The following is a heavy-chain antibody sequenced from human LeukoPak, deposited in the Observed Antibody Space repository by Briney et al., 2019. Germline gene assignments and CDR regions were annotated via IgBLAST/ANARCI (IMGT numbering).Heavy chain of an antibody. Sequence: ASVKVSCKVSGYSLTELSMHWVRQAPGKGLEGMGGFDPEDGETIYAQKFQGRVTMTEDTSTDTAYMELSSLRSEDTAVYYCATLHLQAPYYYYMDVWGKGTTVTVSS. CDR2: FDPEDGET. D-gene: IGHD5-24*01. CDR3: ATLHLQAPYYYYMDV. CDR1: GYSLTELS. V-gene: IGHV1-24*01. J-gene: IGHJ6*03.